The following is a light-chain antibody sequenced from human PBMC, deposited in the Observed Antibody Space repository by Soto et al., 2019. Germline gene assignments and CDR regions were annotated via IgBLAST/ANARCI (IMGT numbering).Light chain of an antibody. CDR1: SSDVGGYNY. J-gene: IGLJ1*01. Sequence: QSVLTQPASVSGSPGQSITISCTGTSSDVGGYNYVSWYQQYPGKVPKLIISEVTNRPSGVSNRFSGSKSGNTATLTISRVEAGDEADYYCQLWDSRSDRYVFGTGTKLTVL. V-gene: IGLV2-14*01. CDR2: EVT. CDR3: QLWDSRSDRYV.